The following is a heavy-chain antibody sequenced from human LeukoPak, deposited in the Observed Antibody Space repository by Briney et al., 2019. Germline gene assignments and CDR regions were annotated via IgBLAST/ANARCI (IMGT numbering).Heavy chain of an antibody. J-gene: IGHJ4*02. CDR2: IYSGGST. V-gene: IGHV3-53*01. Sequence: RTGGSLRLSCAASGFTVSSNYMSWVRQAPGKGLEWISVIYSGGSTYYADSVKGRFTISRDNSKNTLYLQMNSLRAEDTAVYYCARAGAPFWSGQYYFDYWGQGTLVTVSS. CDR3: ARAGAPFWSGQYYFDY. D-gene: IGHD3-3*01. CDR1: GFTVSSNY.